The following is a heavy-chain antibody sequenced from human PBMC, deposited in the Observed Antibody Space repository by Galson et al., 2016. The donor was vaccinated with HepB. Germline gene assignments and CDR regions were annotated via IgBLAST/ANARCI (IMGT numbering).Heavy chain of an antibody. CDR2: IDWDDDK. CDR3: ARTLAGIYFDY. D-gene: IGHD6-19*01. CDR1: EFSLSTSGMR. Sequence: PALVKPPQTLTLTCTFSEFSLSTSGMRVSWVRQPPGKALEWLARIDWDDDKFYSTSLKTRLTISKDTSKNQVVLTMTNMDTVDTATYYCARTLAGIYFDYWGQGTLVTVSS. J-gene: IGHJ4*02. V-gene: IGHV2-70*04.